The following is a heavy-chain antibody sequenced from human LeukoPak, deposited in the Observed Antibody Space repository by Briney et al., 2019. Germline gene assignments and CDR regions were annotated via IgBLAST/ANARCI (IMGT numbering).Heavy chain of an antibody. J-gene: IGHJ4*02. CDR3: ARLSQGGGHLDY. V-gene: IGHV4-59*08. CDR2: IYYSGST. D-gene: IGHD1-26*01. CDR1: GGSISSYY. Sequence: SGTLSLTCTVSGGSISSYYWSWIRQPPGKGLEWIGYIYYSGSTNYNPSHKSRVTISVDTSKNQFSLKLSSVTAADTAVYYCARLSQGGGHLDYWGQGTLVTVSS.